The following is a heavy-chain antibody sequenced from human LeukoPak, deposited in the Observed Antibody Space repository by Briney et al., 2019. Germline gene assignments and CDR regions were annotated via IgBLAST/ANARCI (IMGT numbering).Heavy chain of an antibody. D-gene: IGHD3-3*01. CDR2: INTNTGNP. CDR1: GYSLTSYA. J-gene: IGHJ5*02. Sequence: VASVKVSCKASGYSLTSYALNWVRQAPGQGFEWMGWINTNTGNPTYAQGFTGRFVFSLDTSVSTAYLQISSLKAEDTAVYYCARGIFGVANWFDPWGQGTLVTVSS. V-gene: IGHV7-4-1*02. CDR3: ARGIFGVANWFDP.